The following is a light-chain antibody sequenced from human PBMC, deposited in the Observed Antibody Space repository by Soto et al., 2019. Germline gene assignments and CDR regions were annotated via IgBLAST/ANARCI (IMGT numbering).Light chain of an antibody. V-gene: IGKV3-20*01. Sequence: EVVVNPSASTVSVSPEEGVTLSCRASHGIGDTLAWYQHKPGQTPRLLIYGASSRAAVIPDRFSGSGSGTDFTLTISRLEPEDLAVYYCQQYDYRVTFCQVTKV. CDR1: HGIGDT. J-gene: IGKJ1*01. CDR2: GAS. CDR3: QQYDYRVT.